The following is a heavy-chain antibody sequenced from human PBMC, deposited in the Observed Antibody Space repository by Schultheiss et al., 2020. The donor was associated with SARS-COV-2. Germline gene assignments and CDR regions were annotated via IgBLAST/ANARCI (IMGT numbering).Heavy chain of an antibody. J-gene: IGHJ5*02. Sequence: SETLSLTCTVSGGSITNYYWSWIRQPPGKGLEWIGYIYYSGTTNYNPSLKSRVTISVDTSKNQFFLKLSSVTAADTAVYYCARVTRGFDPWGQGTLVTVSS. CDR3: ARVTRGFDP. V-gene: IGHV4-59*12. CDR2: IYYSGTT. CDR1: GGSITNYY.